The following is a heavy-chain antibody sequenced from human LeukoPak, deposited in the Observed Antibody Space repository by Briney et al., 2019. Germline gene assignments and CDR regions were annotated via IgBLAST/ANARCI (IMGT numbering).Heavy chain of an antibody. V-gene: IGHV4-59*01. CDR3: ARDRYYYGSGRPPYYYGMDV. D-gene: IGHD3-10*01. CDR2: IYYSGST. CDR1: GGSISSYY. Sequence: SETLSLTCTVSGGSISSYYWSWIRQPPGKGLEWIGYIYYSGSTNYNPSLKSRVTISVDMSKNQFSLKLSSVTAADTAVYYCARDRYYYGSGRPPYYYGMDVWGQGTTVTVSS. J-gene: IGHJ6*02.